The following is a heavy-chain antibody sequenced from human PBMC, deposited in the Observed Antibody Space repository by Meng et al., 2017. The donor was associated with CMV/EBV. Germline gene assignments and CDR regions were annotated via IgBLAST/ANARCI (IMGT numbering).Heavy chain of an antibody. CDR2: IYYSGST. V-gene: IGHV4-39*07. J-gene: IGHJ4*02. CDR3: ARDYGDLRQDY. Sequence: LQLLESGPGLVKSSETLSRPCTVSGGSISRSSYCWGWIRQPPGKGLEWIGNIYYSGSTYYNPSLKSRVTISVDTSKNQFSLKLSSVTAADTAVYYCARDYGDLRQDYWGQGTLVTVSS. D-gene: IGHD4-17*01. CDR1: GGSISRSSYC.